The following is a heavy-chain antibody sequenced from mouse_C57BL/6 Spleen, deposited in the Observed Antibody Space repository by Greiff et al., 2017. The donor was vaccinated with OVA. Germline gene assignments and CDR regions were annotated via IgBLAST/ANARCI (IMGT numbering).Heavy chain of an antibody. CDR1: GYTFTDYE. D-gene: IGHD1-1*01. CDR3: TRITTVVGWYCDV. CDR2: IDPETGGT. J-gene: IGHJ1*03. V-gene: IGHV1-15*01. Sequence: QVQLQQSGAELVRPGASVTLSCKASGYTFTDYEMHWVKQTPVHGLEWIGAIDPETGGTAYNQKFKGKAILTADKSSSTAYMELRSLTSEDSAVYYCTRITTVVGWYCDVWGTGTTVTVSS.